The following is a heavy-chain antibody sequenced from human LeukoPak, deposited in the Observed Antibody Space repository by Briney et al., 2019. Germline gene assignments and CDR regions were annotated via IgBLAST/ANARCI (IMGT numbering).Heavy chain of an antibody. Sequence: DPGGSLRLSCAASGFTFSDYYMSWIRQAPGKGLEWVSYISSSGSTIYYADSVKGRFTISRDNAKNSLYLQMNSLRAEDTAVYYCARDFRGDYLTYYYMDVWGKGTTVTVSS. CDR3: ARDFRGDYLTYYYMDV. D-gene: IGHD4-17*01. CDR1: GFTFSDYY. V-gene: IGHV3-11*04. CDR2: ISSSGSTI. J-gene: IGHJ6*03.